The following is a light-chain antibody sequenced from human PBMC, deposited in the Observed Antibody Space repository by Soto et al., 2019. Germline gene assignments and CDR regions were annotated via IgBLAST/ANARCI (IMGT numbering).Light chain of an antibody. CDR1: QSISSW. Sequence: DIQMTQSPSTLSASVGDRVTITCRASQSISSWLAWYQQKPGKAPKLLICDASSLESGVPSRFSGSGSGTDFTLTISSLQPEDFATYYCQQSYSTPVTFGQGTKVEIK. V-gene: IGKV1-5*01. CDR3: QQSYSTPVT. CDR2: DAS. J-gene: IGKJ1*01.